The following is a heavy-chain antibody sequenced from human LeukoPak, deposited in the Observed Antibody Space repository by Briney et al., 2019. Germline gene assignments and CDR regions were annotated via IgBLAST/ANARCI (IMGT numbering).Heavy chain of an antibody. CDR2: MNPNSGST. Sequence: ASVKVSCKASGYTFTSYDINWVRQATGQGLERMGWMNPNSGSTGYAQKFRGRVTITRNTSISTAYMELSSLRSEDTAVYYCARGSGPRQIGSPFDPWGQGTLVTVSS. V-gene: IGHV1-8*03. J-gene: IGHJ5*02. CDR1: GYTFTSYD. CDR3: ARGSGPRQIGSPFDP. D-gene: IGHD3-10*01.